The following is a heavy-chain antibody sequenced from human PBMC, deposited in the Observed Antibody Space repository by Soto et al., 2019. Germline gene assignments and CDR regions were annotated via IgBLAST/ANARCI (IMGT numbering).Heavy chain of an antibody. CDR3: AGSGYDYEIRAYYYGMDV. J-gene: IGHJ6*02. D-gene: IGHD5-12*01. CDR1: GGSISSYY. V-gene: IGHV4-4*07. CDR2: IYTSGST. Sequence: SETLSLTCTVSGGSISSYYWSWIRQPAGKGLEWIGRIYTSGSTNYNPSLKSRVTMSVDTSKNQFSLKLSSVTAADTAVYYCAGSGYDYEIRAYYYGMDVWGQGTTVTVSS.